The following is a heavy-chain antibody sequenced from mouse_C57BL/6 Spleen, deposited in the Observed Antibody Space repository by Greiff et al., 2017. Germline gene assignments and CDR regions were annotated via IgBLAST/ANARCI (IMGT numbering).Heavy chain of an antibody. V-gene: IGHV7-3*01. Sequence: EVHLVESGGGLVQPGGSLSLSCAASGFTFTDYYISWVRQPPGKALEWLGFIRNKANGYTTEYSASVKGRFTISRDNSQSILYLQMNALRAEDIASYCCARYILGRGFTYWGQGTLVTVSA. CDR3: ARYILGRGFTY. CDR1: GFTFTDYY. J-gene: IGHJ3*01. CDR2: IRNKANGYTT. D-gene: IGHD4-1*01.